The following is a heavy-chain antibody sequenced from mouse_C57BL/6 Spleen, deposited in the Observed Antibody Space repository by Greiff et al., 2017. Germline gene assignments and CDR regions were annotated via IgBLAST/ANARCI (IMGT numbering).Heavy chain of an antibody. CDR1: GFNIKDDY. V-gene: IGHV14-4*01. D-gene: IGHD1-1*01. CDR3: TSRYHYYGSSYNY. Sequence: VQLQQSGAELVRPGASVKLSCTASGFNIKDDYMHWVKQRPEQGLEWIGWIYPENGDTEYASKFQGKATITADTSSNKAYLQLSSLTSEDTAVYYCTSRYHYYGSSYNYWGQGTTLTVSS. CDR2: IYPENGDT. J-gene: IGHJ2*01.